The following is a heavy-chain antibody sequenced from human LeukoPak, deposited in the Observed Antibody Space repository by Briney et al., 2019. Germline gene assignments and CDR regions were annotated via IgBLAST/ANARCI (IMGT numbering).Heavy chain of an antibody. V-gene: IGHV1-18*01. Sequence: ASVKVSCKATGYIFSNYGISWVRQAPGHGLEWMGWISSGGNTNYAQKLQDRVTMTTDTSTTTAYMELRSLRSDDTAVYYCARDTPSLRGHPDYWGQGTLVTVSS. CDR2: ISSGGNT. CDR3: ARDTPSLRGHPDY. J-gene: IGHJ4*02. D-gene: IGHD3-10*01. CDR1: GYIFSNYG.